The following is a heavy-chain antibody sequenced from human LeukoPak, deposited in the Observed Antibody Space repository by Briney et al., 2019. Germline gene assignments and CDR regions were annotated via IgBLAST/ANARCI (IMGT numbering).Heavy chain of an antibody. J-gene: IGHJ3*01. Sequence: ASVKVSCKASGYTFTSYYMHWVRQAPGQGVERMGIINPSGGSTSYAQKFQGRVTMTRDTSTSTVYMELSSLRSEDTAVYYCVRESGSYRNAFDLWGQGTMVTVSS. CDR1: GYTFTSYY. CDR3: VRESGSYRNAFDL. D-gene: IGHD1-26*01. CDR2: INPSGGST. V-gene: IGHV1-46*01.